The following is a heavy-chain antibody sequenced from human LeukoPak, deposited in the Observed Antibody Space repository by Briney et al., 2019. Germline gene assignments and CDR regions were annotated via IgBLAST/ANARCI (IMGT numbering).Heavy chain of an antibody. Sequence: PGGSLRLSCAASGFTFSSYWMSWVRQAPGKGLEWVANIKQDGSEKYYVDSVKGRFTISRDNAKNSLYLQMNSLRAEDTAVYYCARDKLGYSYGASDYWGQGTLVTVSS. CDR3: ARDKLGYSYGASDY. D-gene: IGHD5-18*01. V-gene: IGHV3-7*03. CDR2: IKQDGSEK. J-gene: IGHJ4*02. CDR1: GFTFSSYW.